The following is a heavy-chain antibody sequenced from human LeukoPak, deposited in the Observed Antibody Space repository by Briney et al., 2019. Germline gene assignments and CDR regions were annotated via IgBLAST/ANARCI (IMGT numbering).Heavy chain of an antibody. J-gene: IGHJ5*02. D-gene: IGHD4-17*01. CDR1: GFTVSSNY. Sequence: QPEGSLRLSCLVSGFTVSSNYMSWVRQTPGEGLEWVSVIYSGGTTKYADSVKGRFTIYRDTSKNTLYHQMNSLRVEDTAVYYCASKLTTGSWGQGTLVTVSS. CDR2: IYSGGTT. CDR3: ASKLTTGS. V-gene: IGHV3-66*01.